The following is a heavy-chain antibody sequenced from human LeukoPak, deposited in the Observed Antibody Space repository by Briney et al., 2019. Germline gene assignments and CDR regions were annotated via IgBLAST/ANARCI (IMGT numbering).Heavy chain of an antibody. V-gene: IGHV4-34*01. J-gene: IGHJ5*02. D-gene: IGHD4-17*01. CDR2: INHSGST. CDR3: ARGEYGDLRWFDP. Sequence: SETLSLTCAVYGGSFSGYYWSWIRQPPGKGLEWIGEINHSGSTNHNPSLKSRVTISVDTSKNQFSLKLSSVTAADTAVYYCARGEYGDLRWFDPWGQGTLVTVSS. CDR1: GGSFSGYY.